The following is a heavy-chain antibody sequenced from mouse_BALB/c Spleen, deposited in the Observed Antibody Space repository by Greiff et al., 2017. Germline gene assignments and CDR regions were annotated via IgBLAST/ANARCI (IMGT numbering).Heavy chain of an antibody. CDR3: NARNGNRYYAMDY. J-gene: IGHJ4*01. CDR2: IDPENGDT. D-gene: IGHD2-1*01. Sequence: EVQLQQSGAELVRSGASVKLSCTASGFNIKDYYMHWVKQRPEQGLEWIGWIDPENGDTEYAPKFQGKATMTADTSSNTAYLQLSSLTSEDTAVYYCNARNGNRYYAMDYWGQGTSVTVSS. CDR1: GFNIKDYY. V-gene: IGHV14-4*02.